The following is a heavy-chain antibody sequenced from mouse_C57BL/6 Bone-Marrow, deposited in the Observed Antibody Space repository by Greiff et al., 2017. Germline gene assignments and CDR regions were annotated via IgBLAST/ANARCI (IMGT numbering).Heavy chain of an antibody. V-gene: IGHV5-4*01. CDR2: ISDGGSYT. D-gene: IGHD2-3*01. CDR1: GFTFSSYA. J-gene: IGHJ3*01. Sequence: EVMLVESGGGLVKPGGSLKLSCAASGFTFSSYAMSWVRQTPERRLEWVATISDGGSYTYYPDNVKGRFSLSRDNAKNNLYLQMSHLTSEDTAMYYGAREDGAWFAYWGQGTLVTVSA. CDR3: AREDGAWFAY.